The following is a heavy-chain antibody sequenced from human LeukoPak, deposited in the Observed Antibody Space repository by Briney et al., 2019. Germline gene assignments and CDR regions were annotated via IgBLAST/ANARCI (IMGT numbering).Heavy chain of an antibody. J-gene: IGHJ3*02. CDR2: IFPGDSDT. Sequence: PGESLKISCKGSGXSFTRYWSGWVRQMPGKGLESMGIIFPGDSDTRYSPPFQGQITISADKSITTSYLQWSSLKASDTAMYYCARRWEGTFDIWGQGTMVTVSS. CDR3: ARRWEGTFDI. CDR1: GXSFTRYW. D-gene: IGHD1-26*01. V-gene: IGHV5-51*01.